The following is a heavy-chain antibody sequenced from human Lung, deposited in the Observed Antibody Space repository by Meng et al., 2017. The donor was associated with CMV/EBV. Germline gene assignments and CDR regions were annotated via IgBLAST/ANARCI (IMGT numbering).Heavy chain of an antibody. CDR3: ARGRGDDLWSGFYYYFDN. CDR1: GVSISNFY. J-gene: IGHJ4*02. Sequence: SETLSLTCTVSGVSISNFYWGWIRQPPGGGLEWLGNVYSSGSTNYNPSLKSRVTMSVDTSRSQFSLNLTSVTAADTATYFCARGRGDDLWSGFYYYFDNWVQGALVTVSS. D-gene: IGHD3-3*01. V-gene: IGHV4-59*01. CDR2: VYSSGST.